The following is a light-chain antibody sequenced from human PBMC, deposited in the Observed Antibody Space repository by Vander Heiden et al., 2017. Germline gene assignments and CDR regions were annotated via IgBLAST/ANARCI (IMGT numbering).Light chain of an antibody. V-gene: IGKV3-11*01. CDR3: QQRSNWPIT. CDR2: GAS. J-gene: IGKJ5*01. Sequence: EIVLTQSPATLSFSPGDRATLPCRASQSVSSYLAWYQQKPGQAPRLLIYGASNRATGIPARFSGSGSGTDFTLTISRLEPEDFAVYYCQQRSNWPITFGQGTRLEIK. CDR1: QSVSSY.